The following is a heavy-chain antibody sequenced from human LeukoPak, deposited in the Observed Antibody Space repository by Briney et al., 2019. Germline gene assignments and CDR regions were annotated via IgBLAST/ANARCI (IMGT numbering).Heavy chain of an antibody. J-gene: IGHJ4*02. CDR3: AKDVGKWESLHFFDY. D-gene: IGHD1-26*01. CDR2: ISGSGAST. Sequence: PGGSLRLSCLTSGFTFSTNAMSGVRQAPGKGLEWISGISGSGASTYYADSVTGRFTISRDNSRNTLYLQMNSLRGDDTAVYYCAKDVGKWESLHFFDYWGQGTLVTVSS. V-gene: IGHV3-23*01. CDR1: GFTFSTNA.